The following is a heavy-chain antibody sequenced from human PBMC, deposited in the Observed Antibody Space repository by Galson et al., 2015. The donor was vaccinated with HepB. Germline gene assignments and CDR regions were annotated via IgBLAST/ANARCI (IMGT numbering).Heavy chain of an antibody. CDR1: GFPFSSYA. Sequence: SLRLSCAASGFPFSSYARRWVRQAPGKGLEWVSTMSGTGGSTYYADSVKGRFTISRDNSKNTMYLQMNSLRAEDTAVYYCAKGGELAYCGGDCYYHYYYGMDVWGQGTTVTVSS. V-gene: IGHV3-23*01. D-gene: IGHD2-21*02. J-gene: IGHJ6*02. CDR3: AKGGELAYCGGDCYYHYYYGMDV. CDR2: MSGTGGST.